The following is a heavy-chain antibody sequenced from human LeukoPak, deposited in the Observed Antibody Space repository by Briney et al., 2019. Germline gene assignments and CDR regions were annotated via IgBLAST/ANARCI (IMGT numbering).Heavy chain of an antibody. Sequence: GASVKVSCKASGYTFTIYYMHWVRQAPGQGLEWMGIINPSGCSTSYAQKFQGRVTMTRDTSTSTVYMELSSLRSEDTAVYYCAIRPGRYSGYDRYYYYSIDVWGKGTTVTVSS. J-gene: IGHJ6*03. V-gene: IGHV1-46*01. CDR1: GYTFTIYY. D-gene: IGHD5-12*01. CDR3: AIRPGRYSGYDRYYYYSIDV. CDR2: INPSGCST.